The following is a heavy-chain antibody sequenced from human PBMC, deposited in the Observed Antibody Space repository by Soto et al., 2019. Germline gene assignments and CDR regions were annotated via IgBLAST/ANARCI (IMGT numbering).Heavy chain of an antibody. Sequence: QVQLVESGGGVVQPGRSLRLSCAASGFSFSNYAMHWVRQAPGKGLEWVAVIWYDGSNKYYADSVKGRFTISRDNSQNTLYLQMNSLRAEDTAVYYCARGSGVYDSTGYYPHFDSWGQGTLVTVSS. J-gene: IGHJ4*02. V-gene: IGHV3-33*01. CDR1: GFSFSNYA. CDR3: ARGSGVYDSTGYYPHFDS. CDR2: IWYDGSNK. D-gene: IGHD3-22*01.